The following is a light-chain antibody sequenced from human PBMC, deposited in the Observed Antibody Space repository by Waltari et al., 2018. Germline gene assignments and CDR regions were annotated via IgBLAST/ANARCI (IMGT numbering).Light chain of an antibody. CDR1: QSISRY. CDR2: GAT. J-gene: IGKJ1*01. V-gene: IGKV3-20*01. CDR3: QHHFRLPAT. Sequence: IMLTQSPGTLSLSPGERATLSCRASQSISRYLAWYQQKPGQAPRLPIYGATTRATGIPDRFSGSGSGTDFSLTISGLGPEDSAVYYCQHHFRLPATFGQGTKVEIK.